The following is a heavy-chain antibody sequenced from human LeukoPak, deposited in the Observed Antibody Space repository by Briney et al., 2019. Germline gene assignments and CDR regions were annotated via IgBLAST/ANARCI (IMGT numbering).Heavy chain of an antibody. J-gene: IGHJ3*02. D-gene: IGHD3-22*01. Sequence: PSETLSLTCTVSGGSISSSSYYWGWIRQPPGKGLEWIGSIYYSGSTYYNPSLKSRVTISVDTSKNQFSLKLSSVTAADTAVYYCARDKQYYYDSSGSPHAFDIWGQGTMVTVSS. CDR3: ARDKQYYYDSSGSPHAFDI. CDR1: GGSISSSSYY. V-gene: IGHV4-39*07. CDR2: IYYSGST.